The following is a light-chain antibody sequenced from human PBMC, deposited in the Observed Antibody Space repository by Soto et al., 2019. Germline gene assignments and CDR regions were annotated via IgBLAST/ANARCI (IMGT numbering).Light chain of an antibody. CDR1: SGHSSYA. Sequence: QSVLTQSPSASASLGASVKLTCTLSSGHSSYAIAWHQQQPEKGPRYLMKLNSDGSHSKGDGIPDRFSGSSSGAERYLTISSLQSEDEADYYCQTWGADSPFGGGTKVTVL. CDR2: LNSDGSH. V-gene: IGLV4-69*01. J-gene: IGLJ2*01. CDR3: QTWGADSP.